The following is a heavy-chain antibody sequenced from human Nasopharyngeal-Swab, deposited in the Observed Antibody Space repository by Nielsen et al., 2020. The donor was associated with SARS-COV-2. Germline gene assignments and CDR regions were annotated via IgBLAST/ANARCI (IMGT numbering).Heavy chain of an antibody. Sequence: SETLSLTCTVSGGSISSSSYYWGWIRQPPGKGLEWIGSIYYSGSTYYNPSLKSRVTISVDTSKNQFSLKLSSVTAADTAVYYCATHSSSWSEYYFDYWGQGTLVTVSS. CDR1: GGSISSSSYY. D-gene: IGHD6-13*01. V-gene: IGHV4-39*01. J-gene: IGHJ4*02. CDR3: ATHSSSWSEYYFDY. CDR2: IYYSGST.